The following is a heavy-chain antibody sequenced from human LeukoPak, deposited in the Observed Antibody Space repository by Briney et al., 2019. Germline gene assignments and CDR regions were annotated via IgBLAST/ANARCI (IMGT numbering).Heavy chain of an antibody. CDR1: SYTFTSYG. J-gene: IGHJ4*02. Sequence: ASVKVSCTASSYTFTSYGISWVRQAPGQGLEWMGWISAYNGNTHYAQKPQGRVTMTTDTSTSTAYMELKSLRSDDTGVYYCARVPPPTPGIADRGGFDYWGQGTLVTVSS. CDR3: ARVPPPTPGIADRGGFDY. CDR2: ISAYNGNT. D-gene: IGHD6-13*01. V-gene: IGHV1-18*01.